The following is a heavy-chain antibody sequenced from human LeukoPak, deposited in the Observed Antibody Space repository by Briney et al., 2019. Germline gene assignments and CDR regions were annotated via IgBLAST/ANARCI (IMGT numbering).Heavy chain of an antibody. Sequence: GGCLRLSCIASGFTLSTSWMSWVRQAPGKGLEWVANINQDSSEKLYVDSVKGRFTISRDNAKNSLYLQMNSLTAEDTAVYYCARLNCEATIFGYWGQGSLVTVSS. J-gene: IGHJ4*02. D-gene: IGHD5-12*01. V-gene: IGHV3-7*01. CDR1: GFTLSTSW. CDR2: INQDSSEK. CDR3: ARLNCEATIFGY.